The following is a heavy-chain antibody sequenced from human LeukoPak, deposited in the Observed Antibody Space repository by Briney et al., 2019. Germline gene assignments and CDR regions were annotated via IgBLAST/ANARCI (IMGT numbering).Heavy chain of an antibody. Sequence: GGSLRLSCSASGFTFSSYAMHWVRQAPGKGLEYVSAISSNGGSTYYADSVKGRFTISRDNSKNTLYLQMSSLGAEDTAVYYCVFSGGSSLSGFDYWGQGTLVTVSS. CDR2: ISSNGGST. CDR1: GFTFSSYA. D-gene: IGHD2-15*01. J-gene: IGHJ4*02. CDR3: VFSGGSSLSGFDY. V-gene: IGHV3-64D*06.